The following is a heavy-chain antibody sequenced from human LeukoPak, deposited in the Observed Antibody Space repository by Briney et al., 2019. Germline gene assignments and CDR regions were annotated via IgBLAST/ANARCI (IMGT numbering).Heavy chain of an antibody. Sequence: ASVKVSCKASGYTFTSYAMHWERQAPGQRLEWMGCINAGNGNTKYSQKFQGRVTITRDTSASTAYMELSSLRSEDTAVYYCARDVVVAAKGRNYFDYWGQGTLVTVSS. V-gene: IGHV1-3*01. J-gene: IGHJ4*02. D-gene: IGHD2-15*01. CDR3: ARDVVVAAKGRNYFDY. CDR1: GYTFTSYA. CDR2: INAGNGNT.